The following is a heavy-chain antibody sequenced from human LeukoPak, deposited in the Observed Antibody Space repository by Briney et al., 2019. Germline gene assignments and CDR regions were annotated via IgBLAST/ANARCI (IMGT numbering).Heavy chain of an antibody. V-gene: IGHV1-24*01. CDR3: ARGAGGDCSSTSCPQDAFDI. D-gene: IGHD2-2*01. J-gene: IGHJ3*02. CDR1: GYTLTELS. CDR2: FDPEDGET. Sequence: ASVKVSCKVSGYTLTELSMHWVRQAPGKGLEWMGGFDPEDGETIYAQKFQGRVTMTEDTSTDTAYVELSSLRSEDTAVYYCARGAGGDCSSTSCPQDAFDIWGQGTMVTVSS.